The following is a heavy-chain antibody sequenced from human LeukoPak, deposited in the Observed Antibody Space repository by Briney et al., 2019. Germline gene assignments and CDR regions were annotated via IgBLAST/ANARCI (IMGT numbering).Heavy chain of an antibody. CDR2: IYYRGNS. CDR1: GGSISSYY. V-gene: IGHV4-59*01. J-gene: IGHJ4*02. CDR3: ATRSTGVAATFDS. D-gene: IGHD2-15*01. Sequence: SETLSLTCTVSGGSISSYYWSWIRQPPGKGLEWIGYIYYRGNSNYNPSLKSRVTISADTSKNEFSLKLSSVTAADTAVYYCATRSTGVAATFDSWGQGALVTVSS.